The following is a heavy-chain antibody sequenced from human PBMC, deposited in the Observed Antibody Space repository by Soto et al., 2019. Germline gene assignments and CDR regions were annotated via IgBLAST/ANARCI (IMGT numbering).Heavy chain of an antibody. CDR3: ARDMVSMVRGVIAQFSYYFDY. CDR1: GFTFSSYG. CDR2: IWYDGSNK. J-gene: IGHJ4*02. V-gene: IGHV3-33*01. Sequence: QVQLVESGGGVVQPGRSLRLSCAASGFTFSSYGMHWVRQAPGKGLEWVAVIWYDGSNKYYADSVKGRFTISRDNSKNTLYLQMNSLRAEDTAVYYCARDMVSMVRGVIAQFSYYFDYWGQGTLVTVAS. D-gene: IGHD3-10*01.